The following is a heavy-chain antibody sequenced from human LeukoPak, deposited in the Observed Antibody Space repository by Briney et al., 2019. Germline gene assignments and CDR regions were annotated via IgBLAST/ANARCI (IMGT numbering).Heavy chain of an antibody. CDR2: ISAYNGNT. V-gene: IGHV1-18*01. CDR1: GYTFTSYG. CDR3: ARTTLVAGPDFDY. J-gene: IGHJ4*02. Sequence: ASVKLSCNASGYTFTSYGISLVRQAPGQGLEWMGWISAYNGNTNYAQTLQGRVTMTTDTSTSTAYMELRSLRSDDTAVYYCARTTLVAGPDFDYWGQGTLVTVSS. D-gene: IGHD6-19*01.